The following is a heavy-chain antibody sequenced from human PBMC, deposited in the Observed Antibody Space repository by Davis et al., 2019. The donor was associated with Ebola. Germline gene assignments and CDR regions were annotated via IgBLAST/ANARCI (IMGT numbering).Heavy chain of an antibody. D-gene: IGHD2-21*02. Sequence: PGGSLRLSCAASGFTFDDYAMHWVRQAPGKGLEWVSLISGDGGSTYYADSVKGRFTISRDKSKRSLYLQMSSLRTEDTALYYCAKTDCGNDCFVFDNWGQGTLVTVSS. CDR3: AKTDCGNDCFVFDN. CDR1: GFTFDDYA. CDR2: ISGDGGST. J-gene: IGHJ4*02. V-gene: IGHV3-43*02.